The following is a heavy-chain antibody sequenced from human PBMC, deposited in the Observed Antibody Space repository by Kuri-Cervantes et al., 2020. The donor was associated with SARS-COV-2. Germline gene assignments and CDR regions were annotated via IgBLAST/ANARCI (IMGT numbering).Heavy chain of an antibody. D-gene: IGHD4-23*01. Sequence: GGSLRLSCAASGFTFSSYAMSWVRQAPGKGLEWVSAISGSGGSTYYADSVKGRFTISRDNAKNSLYLQMNSLRAEDTAVYYCARDWKIAVVTPDAFDIWGQGTMVTVSS. CDR3: ARDWKIAVVTPDAFDI. CDR2: ISGSGGST. V-gene: IGHV3-23*01. J-gene: IGHJ3*02. CDR1: GFTFSSYA.